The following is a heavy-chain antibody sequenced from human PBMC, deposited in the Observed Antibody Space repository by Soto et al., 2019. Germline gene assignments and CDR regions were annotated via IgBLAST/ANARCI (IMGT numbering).Heavy chain of an antibody. CDR3: ASTYCSSTSCFPYNWFDP. Sequence: ASVKVSCKASGGTFSSYAISWVRQAPGQGLEWMGGIIPIFGTANYAQKFQGRVTITADKSTSTAYMELSSLRSEDTAVYYCASTYCSSTSCFPYNWFDPWGQGTLVTVSS. CDR1: GGTFSSYA. V-gene: IGHV1-69*06. J-gene: IGHJ5*02. D-gene: IGHD2-2*01. CDR2: IIPIFGTA.